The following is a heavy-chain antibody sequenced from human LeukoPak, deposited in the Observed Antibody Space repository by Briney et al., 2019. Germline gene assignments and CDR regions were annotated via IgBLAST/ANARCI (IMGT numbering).Heavy chain of an antibody. CDR2: IIGDSGNI. CDR1: GFTFEDYA. Sequence: GGTLRLSCAASGFTFEDYAMQWVRQAPGKGLEWVSLIIGDSGNIYYADSVKGRFTISRDNSKNSLYLQMNSLRTEDTALYYCAKDLPQYYDFWSGYYGWFDYWGQGTLVTVSS. D-gene: IGHD3-3*01. CDR3: AKDLPQYYDFWSGYYGWFDY. V-gene: IGHV3-43*02. J-gene: IGHJ4*02.